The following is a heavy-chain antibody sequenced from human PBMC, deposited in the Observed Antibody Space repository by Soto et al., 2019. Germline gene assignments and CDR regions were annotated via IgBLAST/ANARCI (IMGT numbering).Heavy chain of an antibody. CDR1: GYTFTNYA. V-gene: IGHV1-3*01. Sequence: QVQLVQSGAEVKKPGASVKVSCKASGYTFTNYAMHWVRQAPGQRLEWMGWINGGNGKTKYSQQFRGRVTMTRDTSASTADLEPSSLRSEGTAVDFCARDDWNDVSSSFDYWGQGTLVTVSS. J-gene: IGHJ4*02. CDR2: INGGNGKT. CDR3: ARDDWNDVSSSFDY. D-gene: IGHD1-1*01.